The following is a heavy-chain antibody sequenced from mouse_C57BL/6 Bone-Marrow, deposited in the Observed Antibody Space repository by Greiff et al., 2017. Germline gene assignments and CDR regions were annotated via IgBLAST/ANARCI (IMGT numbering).Heavy chain of an antibody. Sequence: VQLQQSGAELVRPGTSVKVSCKASGYAFTNYLIEWVKQRPGQGLEWIGVINPGSGGTNYNEKFKGKATLTADKSSSTAYMQLSSLTSEDSAVYFCARGGGYYPLFDYWGQSTTLTVSS. CDR1: GYAFTNYL. D-gene: IGHD2-3*01. CDR3: ARGGGYYPLFDY. J-gene: IGHJ2*01. CDR2: INPGSGGT. V-gene: IGHV1-54*01.